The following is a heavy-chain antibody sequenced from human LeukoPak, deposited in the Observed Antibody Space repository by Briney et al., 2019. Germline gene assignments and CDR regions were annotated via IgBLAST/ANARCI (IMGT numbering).Heavy chain of an antibody. CDR1: GFTFSSYS. V-gene: IGHV3-21*01. Sequence: NPGGSLRLSCAASGFTFSSYSMNWVRQAPGKGLEWVSSISCNSSYIYYADSVKGRFTISRDNAKNYLYLQMNSLRAEDTAVYYCARSFLSIAAAATDYWGQGTMVTVSS. D-gene: IGHD6-13*01. J-gene: IGHJ4*02. CDR3: ARSFLSIAAAATDY. CDR2: ISCNSSYI.